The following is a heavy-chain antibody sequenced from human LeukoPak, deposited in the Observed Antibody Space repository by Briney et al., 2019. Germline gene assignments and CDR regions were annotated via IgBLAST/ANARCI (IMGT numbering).Heavy chain of an antibody. CDR1: GYTFTSYG. Sequence: ASVTVSCTASGYTFTSYGISWVRQAPGQGGEWMGWISAYNGNTNYAQKLQCRVTMTTYTSTSTAYMELRSLRSDDTAVYYCARDQLWFVELFTDYWGQGTLVTVSS. CDR3: ARDQLWFVELFTDY. D-gene: IGHD3-10*01. J-gene: IGHJ4*02. CDR2: ISAYNGNT. V-gene: IGHV1-18*01.